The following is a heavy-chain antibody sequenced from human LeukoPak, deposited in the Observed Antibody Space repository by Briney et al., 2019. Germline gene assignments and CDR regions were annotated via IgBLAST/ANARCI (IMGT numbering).Heavy chain of an antibody. CDR3: ARDGAGGPAAYFVASYYMDV. CDR2: INWNGGST. J-gene: IGHJ6*03. D-gene: IGHD2-2*01. Sequence: PGGSLRLSRAASGFTFDDYGMSWVRQAPGKGLEWVSGINWNGGSTGYADSVKGRFTISRDNAKNSLYLQMNSLRAEDTALYYCARDGAGGPAAYFVASYYMDVWGKGTTVTVSS. CDR1: GFTFDDYG. V-gene: IGHV3-20*04.